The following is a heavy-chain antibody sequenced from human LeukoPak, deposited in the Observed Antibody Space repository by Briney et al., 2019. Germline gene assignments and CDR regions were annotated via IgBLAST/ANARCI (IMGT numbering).Heavy chain of an antibody. CDR2: ISGRGDST. CDR3: ARDDYGDYVDY. Sequence: PGGSLRLSCAASGFTFSSYAMTWVRQAPGKGLEWVSAISGRGDSTYYADSVKGRFTISRDNSKNTLYLQMNSLRAEDTAVYYCARDDYGDYVDYWGQGTLVTVSS. J-gene: IGHJ4*02. D-gene: IGHD4-17*01. CDR1: GFTFSSYA. V-gene: IGHV3-23*01.